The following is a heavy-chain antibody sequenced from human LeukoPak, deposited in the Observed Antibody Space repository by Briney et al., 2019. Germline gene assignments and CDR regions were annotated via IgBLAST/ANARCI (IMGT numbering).Heavy chain of an antibody. CDR3: ARERPTSGTDSDCYFDL. CDR1: GGSISSYNW. J-gene: IGHJ2*01. Sequence: SETLSLTCAVSGGSISSYNWWSWVRQPPGKGLEWIGEIYHGGSTNYNPSLKSRVTISVGKSKNQFSLRLSSVTAADTAVYYCARERPTSGTDSDCYFDLWGRGTLVTVSS. V-gene: IGHV4-4*02. D-gene: IGHD1-1*01. CDR2: IYHGGST.